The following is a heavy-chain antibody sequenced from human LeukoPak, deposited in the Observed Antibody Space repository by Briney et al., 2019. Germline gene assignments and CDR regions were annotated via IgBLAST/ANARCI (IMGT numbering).Heavy chain of an antibody. D-gene: IGHD2-15*01. J-gene: IGHJ6*02. CDR3: ARDKSHCSGGSCYYYGMDV. CDR1: GGSFSGYY. V-gene: IGHV4-34*01. CDR2: INHSGST. Sequence: SETLSLTCAVYGGSFSGYYWSWIRQPPGKGLEWIGEINHSGSTNYNPSLKSRVTISVDRSKNQFSLKLSSVTAADTAVYYCARDKSHCSGGSCYYYGMDVWGQGTTVTVSS.